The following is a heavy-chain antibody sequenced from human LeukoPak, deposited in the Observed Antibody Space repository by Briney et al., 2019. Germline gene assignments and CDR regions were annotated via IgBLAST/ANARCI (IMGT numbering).Heavy chain of an antibody. J-gene: IGHJ4*02. CDR1: VFTFSGYP. CDR2: ISSNGGST. CDR3: VKRGSSWSFDY. D-gene: IGHD6-13*01. V-gene: IGHV3-64D*06. Sequence: GGSLRLSCSASVFTFSGYPMHWVRQAPGKGLQYVSGISSNGGSTYYADSVKARFTISRDNSKNTLFLQMSSLRAEDTAVYYCVKRGSSWSFDYWGQGTLVTVSS.